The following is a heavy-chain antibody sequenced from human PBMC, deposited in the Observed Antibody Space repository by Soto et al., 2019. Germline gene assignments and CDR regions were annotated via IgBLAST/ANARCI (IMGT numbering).Heavy chain of an antibody. V-gene: IGHV1-18*01. J-gene: IGHJ5*02. Sequence: QVQLVQSGAEVKKPGASVKFSCKSSGYTFTSYSIIWVLPAPGQGLAWMGWLSGYKGNTNYAQKLQGRVIMTTDTSTSKAYMELRSMRSDDTAVYYCARVTEGSESYSWGQGTLVTVFS. CDR1: GYTFTSYS. CDR2: LSGYKGNT. D-gene: IGHD3-10*01. CDR3: ARVTEGSESYS.